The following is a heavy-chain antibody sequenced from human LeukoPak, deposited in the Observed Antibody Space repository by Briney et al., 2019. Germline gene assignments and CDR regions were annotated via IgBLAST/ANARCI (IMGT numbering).Heavy chain of an antibody. J-gene: IGHJ4*02. CDR2: INAYNGNT. CDR3: AICSSTWSGDRPDS. CDR1: GYTFTYYV. D-gene: IGHD2-2*01. Sequence: ASVKVSCKTSGYTFTYYVISWVRQAPGQGLEWMGWINAYNGNTNDAQKFQGRVTMTTDTSTSTAYMELRSLRSDDTAVYYCAICSSTWSGDRPDSWGQGSLVTVSS. V-gene: IGHV1-18*01.